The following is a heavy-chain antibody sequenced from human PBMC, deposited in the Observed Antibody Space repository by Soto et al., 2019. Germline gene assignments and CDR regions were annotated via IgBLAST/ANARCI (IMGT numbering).Heavy chain of an antibody. CDR1: GFTFGIYA. J-gene: IGHJ6*03. CDR2: TSGSGSNT. V-gene: IGHV3-23*01. D-gene: IGHD3-10*01. CDR3: AKNYYMDV. Sequence: GGSLRLSCAASGFTFGIYAMSWVRQAPGKGLEWVSSTSGSGSNTYYSDSVKGRFTISRDNSKSALYLQMNSLRAEDTAEYYCAKNYYMDVWGKGTTVTVSS.